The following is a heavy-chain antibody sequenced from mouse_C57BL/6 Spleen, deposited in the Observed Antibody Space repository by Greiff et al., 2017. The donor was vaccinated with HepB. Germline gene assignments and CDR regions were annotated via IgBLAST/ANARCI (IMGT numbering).Heavy chain of an antibody. D-gene: IGHD1-1*01. J-gene: IGHJ2*01. CDR3: AIQSYFLFDY. CDR2: ISSGSSTI. Sequence: EVQLMESGGGLVKPGGSLKLSCAASGFTFSDYGMHWVRQAPEKGLEWVAYISSGSSTIYYADTMKGRFTIARDNAKNTLFLQMTSLRSEDTAMYYCAIQSYFLFDYWGQGTTLTVSS. V-gene: IGHV5-17*01. CDR1: GFTFSDYG.